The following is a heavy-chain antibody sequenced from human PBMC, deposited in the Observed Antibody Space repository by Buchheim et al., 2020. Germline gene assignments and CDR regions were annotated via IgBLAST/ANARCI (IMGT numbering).Heavy chain of an antibody. D-gene: IGHD1-1*01. Sequence: QVQLQESGPGLVKPSQTLSLTCSVSGGSISSGNYFWSWIRQHPGKGLEWIGHIHYTGSAHYNPSLKSRIIISVDTSKNQFSLHLISVTAADTAVYYCAREVITTADSDAFDIWGQGT. CDR1: GGSISSGNYF. CDR2: IHYTGSA. CDR3: AREVITTADSDAFDI. J-gene: IGHJ3*02. V-gene: IGHV4-31*03.